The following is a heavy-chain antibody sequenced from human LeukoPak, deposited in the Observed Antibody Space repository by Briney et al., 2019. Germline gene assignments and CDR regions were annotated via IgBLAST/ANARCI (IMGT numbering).Heavy chain of an antibody. V-gene: IGHV3-23*01. J-gene: IGHJ4*02. CDR2: ISYSGGGT. CDR1: GFMFSSYA. Sequence: GGSLRLSCAASGFMFSSYAMSWVRQAPGKGLEWVSGISYSGGGTYYADSVKGRFTISRDNSKNTLSLQMNSLRAEDMAVYYCAKGGSSGWSGSRFDYWGQGTLVTVSS. CDR3: AKGGSSGWSGSRFDY. D-gene: IGHD6-19*01.